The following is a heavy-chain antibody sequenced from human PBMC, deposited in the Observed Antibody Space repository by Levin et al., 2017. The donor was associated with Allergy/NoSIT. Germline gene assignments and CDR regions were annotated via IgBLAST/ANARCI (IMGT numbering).Heavy chain of an antibody. D-gene: IGHD1-20*01. Sequence: ASVKVSCKASGYTFTGYYMHWVRQAPGQGLEWMGWINPNSGGTNYAQKFQGRVTMTRDTSISTAYMELSRLRSDDTAVYYCARDLYNWKVYYYYYGMDVWGQGTTVTVSS. CDR1: GYTFTGYY. CDR2: INPNSGGT. CDR3: ARDLYNWKVYYYYYGMDV. V-gene: IGHV1-2*02. J-gene: IGHJ6*02.